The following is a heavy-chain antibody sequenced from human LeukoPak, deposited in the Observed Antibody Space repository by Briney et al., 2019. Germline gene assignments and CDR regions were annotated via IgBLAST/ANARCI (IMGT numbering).Heavy chain of an antibody. CDR3: AREYSSSWYKYYYYYGMDV. CDR2: ISAYNGNT. J-gene: IGHJ6*02. Sequence: ASVTVSCMASGYTFTSYGISWVRQAPGQGLEWMGWISAYNGNTNYAQKLQGRVTMTTDTSTSTAYMELRSLRSDDTAVYYCAREYSSSWYKYYYYYGMDVWGQGTTVTVSS. CDR1: GYTFTSYG. V-gene: IGHV1-18*01. D-gene: IGHD6-13*01.